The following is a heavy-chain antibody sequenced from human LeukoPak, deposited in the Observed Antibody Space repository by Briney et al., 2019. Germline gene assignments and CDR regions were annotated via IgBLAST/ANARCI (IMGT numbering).Heavy chain of an antibody. CDR1: GFTFSTSA. D-gene: IGHD3-9*01. CDR2: ISSSSSYI. J-gene: IGHJ4*02. Sequence: GGSLRLSCAASGFTFSTSAMNWVRQAPGKGLEWVSSISSSSSYIYYADSVKGRFTISRDNAKNSLYLQMNSLRAEDTAVYYCASFTYDYDILTGYPDYWGQGTLVTVSS. CDR3: ASFTYDYDILTGYPDY. V-gene: IGHV3-21*01.